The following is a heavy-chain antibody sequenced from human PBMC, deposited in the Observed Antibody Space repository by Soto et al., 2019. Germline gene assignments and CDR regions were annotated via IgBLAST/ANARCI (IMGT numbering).Heavy chain of an antibody. CDR3: ARGPDYAGYFDY. V-gene: IGHV1-3*01. D-gene: IGHD4-17*01. Sequence: GASVKVSCKASGYTFTTYAIHWVRQAPGQRLEWMGWINADSGNTKYSQKFQGRVTITRDTSASTAYMELSSLRSEDTAVYYCARGPDYAGYFDYWGQGTLVTVSS. J-gene: IGHJ4*02. CDR2: INADSGNT. CDR1: GYTFTTYA.